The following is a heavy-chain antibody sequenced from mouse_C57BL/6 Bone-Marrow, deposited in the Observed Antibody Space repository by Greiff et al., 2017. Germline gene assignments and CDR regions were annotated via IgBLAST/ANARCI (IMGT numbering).Heavy chain of an antibody. V-gene: IGHV5-12*01. CDR3: ARPYYCGSSHFAY. Sequence: EVQLEESGGGLVQPGGSLKLSCAASGFTFSDYYMYWVRQTPEKRLEWVAYISNGGGSTYYPDTVKGRFTISRDNAKNTLYLQMSRLKSEDTAMYYCARPYYCGSSHFAYWGQGTLVTVSA. CDR1: GFTFSDYY. D-gene: IGHD1-1*01. CDR2: ISNGGGST. J-gene: IGHJ3*01.